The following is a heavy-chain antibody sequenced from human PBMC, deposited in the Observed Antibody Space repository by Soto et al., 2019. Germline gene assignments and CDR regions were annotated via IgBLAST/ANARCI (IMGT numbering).Heavy chain of an antibody. CDR2: INAGNGNT. Sequence: GASVKVSCKASGYTFTSYAMHWVRQAPGQRLGWMGWINAGNGNTKYSQKFQGRVTITRDTSASTAYMELSSLRSEDTAVYYCARIQWYCSGGSCPASTATDYGMDVWGQGTTVTVSS. V-gene: IGHV1-3*01. D-gene: IGHD2-15*01. CDR1: GYTFTSYA. CDR3: ARIQWYCSGGSCPASTATDYGMDV. J-gene: IGHJ6*02.